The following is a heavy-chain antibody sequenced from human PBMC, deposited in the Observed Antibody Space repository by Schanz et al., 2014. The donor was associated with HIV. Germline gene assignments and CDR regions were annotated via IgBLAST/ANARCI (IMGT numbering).Heavy chain of an antibody. Sequence: DVQLVESGGSLVQPGGSLRLTCAASGFTFRSYAMTWVRQAPGKGLDWVSGITGSGVSTYYADSVKGRFTISRDNSKNTLYLQMNSLRAEDTAVYYCARDGGEVWGQGTTVTVSS. J-gene: IGHJ6*02. CDR1: GFTFRSYA. V-gene: IGHV3-23*04. CDR2: ITGSGVST. D-gene: IGHD3-16*01. CDR3: ARDGGEV.